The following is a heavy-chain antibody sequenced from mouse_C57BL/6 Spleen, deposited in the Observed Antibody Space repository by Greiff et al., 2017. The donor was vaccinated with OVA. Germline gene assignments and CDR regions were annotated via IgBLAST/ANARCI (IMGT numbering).Heavy chain of an antibody. CDR1: GFNIKNTY. V-gene: IGHV14-3*01. J-gene: IGHJ4*01. D-gene: IGHD1-1*01. CDR2: IDPANGNT. CDR3: ARGYYGSSSAMDY. Sequence: EVKLEESVAELVRPGASVKLSCTASGFNIKNTYMHWVKQRPEQGLEWIGRIDPANGNTKYAPKFQGKATITADTSSNTAYLQLSSLTSEDTAIYYCARGYYGSSSAMDYWGQGTSVTVSA.